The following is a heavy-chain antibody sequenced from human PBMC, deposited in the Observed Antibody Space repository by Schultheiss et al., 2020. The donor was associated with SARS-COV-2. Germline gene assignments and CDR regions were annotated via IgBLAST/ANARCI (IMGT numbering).Heavy chain of an antibody. CDR3: ARDQETYYYDSSGYYYD. V-gene: IGHV1-8*01. CDR1: GYTFTSYD. J-gene: IGHJ4*02. CDR2: MNPNSGNT. D-gene: IGHD3-22*01. Sequence: ASVKVSCKASGYTFTSYDINWVRQATGQGLEWMGWMNPNSGNTGYAQKFQGRVTMTRDTSISTAYMELSRLRSDDTAVYYCARDQETYYYDSSGYYYDWGQGTLVTVSS.